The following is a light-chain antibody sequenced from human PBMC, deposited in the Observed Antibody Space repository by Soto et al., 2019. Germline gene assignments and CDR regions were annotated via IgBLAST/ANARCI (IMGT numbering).Light chain of an antibody. CDR2: ATS. J-gene: IGKJ1*01. CDR1: QSISSY. V-gene: IGKV1-39*01. Sequence: DIQMTQSPSSLSASVGDRVTITCRASQSISSYLNWYQQRPGKAPKLLIYATSSLQRGVPSRFSGSGSGTDFTLTISSLQPEDFAAYYCQQSFSTPQKFGQGPKVDIK. CDR3: QQSFSTPQK.